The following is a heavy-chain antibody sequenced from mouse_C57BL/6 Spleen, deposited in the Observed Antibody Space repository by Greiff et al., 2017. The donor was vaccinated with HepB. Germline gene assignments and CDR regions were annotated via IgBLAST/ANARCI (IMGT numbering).Heavy chain of an antibody. Sequence: VQLQQSGAELVMPGASVKLSCKASGYTFTSYWMHWVKQRPGQGLEWIGEIDPSDSYTNYNQKFKGKSTLTVDKSSSTAYMQLSSLTSEDSAVYYCARGDGYWFAYWGQRTLVTVSA. CDR3: ARGDGYWFAY. J-gene: IGHJ3*01. CDR2: IDPSDSYT. D-gene: IGHD2-3*01. V-gene: IGHV1-69*01. CDR1: GYTFTSYW.